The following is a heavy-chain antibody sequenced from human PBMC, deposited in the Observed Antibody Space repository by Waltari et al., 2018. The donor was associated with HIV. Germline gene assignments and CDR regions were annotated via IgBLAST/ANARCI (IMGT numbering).Heavy chain of an antibody. CDR3: ARAVVGGYDLGNNWFDP. V-gene: IGHV4-61*02. CDR1: GGSISSGSYH. CDR2: LYTSGST. Sequence: SLTCTVSGGSISSGSYHWSWIRQPAGKGLEWIGRLYTSGSTDYNPSLKSRATISGDTSKNQFSLKLSSVTAADTAVYYCARAVVGGYDLGNNWFDPWGQGTLVTVSS. J-gene: IGHJ5*02. D-gene: IGHD5-12*01.